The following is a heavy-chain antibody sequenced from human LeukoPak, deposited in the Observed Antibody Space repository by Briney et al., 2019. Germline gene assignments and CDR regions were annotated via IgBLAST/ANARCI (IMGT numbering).Heavy chain of an antibody. D-gene: IGHD3-10*01. Sequence: PSETLSLTCAVYGGSFSGYYWSWIRQPPGKGLEWIGEINHSGSTNYNPSLKSRVTISVDTFKNQFSLKLSSVTAADTAVYYCARRVRGVIRSDYWGQGTLVTVSS. CDR2: INHSGST. CDR1: GGSFSGYY. CDR3: ARRVRGVIRSDY. J-gene: IGHJ4*02. V-gene: IGHV4-34*01.